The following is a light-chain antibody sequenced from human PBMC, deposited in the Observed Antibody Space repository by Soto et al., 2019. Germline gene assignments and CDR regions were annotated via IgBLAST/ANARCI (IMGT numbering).Light chain of an antibody. CDR3: QQYNTYPWT. J-gene: IGKJ1*01. CDR2: AAS. Sequence: DIQMTQSPSTLSASVGDRVTITCLASQSFSSDLAWYQQKPGKAPKLLIYAASSLQSGVPSRFSGSGSGTEFTLTISSLQPDDFATYYCQQYNTYPWTFGRGTKVDI. V-gene: IGKV1-5*01. CDR1: QSFSSD.